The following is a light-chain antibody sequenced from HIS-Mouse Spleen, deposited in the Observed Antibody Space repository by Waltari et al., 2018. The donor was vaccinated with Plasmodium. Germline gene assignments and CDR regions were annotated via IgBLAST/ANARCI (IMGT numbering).Light chain of an antibody. CDR2: AAS. J-gene: IGKJ1*01. V-gene: IGKV1-39*01. Sequence: DIQMTQSPSSLSASVGDRVTITCRASQSISSYLNWYQQKPGKAPKLLIYAASSLQSGVPSRFSGSGSGTDFTLTISSLQPEYFATYYCQQSYSTWTFCQGTKVEIK. CDR1: QSISSY. CDR3: QQSYSTWT.